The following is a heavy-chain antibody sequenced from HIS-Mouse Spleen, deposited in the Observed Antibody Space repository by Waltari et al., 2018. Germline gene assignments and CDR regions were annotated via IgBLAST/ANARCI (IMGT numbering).Heavy chain of an antibody. V-gene: IGHV4-39*07. J-gene: IGHJ2*01. D-gene: IGHD6-13*01. CDR3: AREIPYSSSWYDWYFDL. CDR1: GGLISSSSYY. CDR2: IYYSGST. Sequence: QLQLQESGPGLVKPSETLSLTCPCPGGLISSSSYYWGWIRQPPGKGLEWIGSIYYSGSTYYNPSLKSRVTISVDTSKNQFSLKLSSVTAADTAVYYCAREIPYSSSWYDWYFDLWGRGTLVTVSS.